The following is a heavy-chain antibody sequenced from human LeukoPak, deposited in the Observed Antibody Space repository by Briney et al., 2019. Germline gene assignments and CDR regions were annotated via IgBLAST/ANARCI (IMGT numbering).Heavy chain of an antibody. D-gene: IGHD3-3*01. CDR2: IYYSGST. V-gene: IGHV4-61*01. CDR3: ARVDYDFWSGQYFDY. Sequence: PSETLSLTCTVSGGSVSSGSYYWSWIRQPPGKGLEWIGYIYYSGSTNYNPSLKSRVTISVDTSKNQFSLKLSSVTAADMAVYYCARVDYDFWSGQYFDYWGQGTLVTVSS. J-gene: IGHJ4*02. CDR1: GGSVSSGSYY.